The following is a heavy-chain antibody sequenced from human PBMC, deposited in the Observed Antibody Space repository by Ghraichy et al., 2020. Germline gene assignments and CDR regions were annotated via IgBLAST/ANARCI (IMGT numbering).Heavy chain of an antibody. V-gene: IGHV3-23*01. CDR3: AKRPSGTYYFDY. J-gene: IGHJ4*02. D-gene: IGHD1-26*01. CDR1: GFTFSGYA. CDR2: ISRSGGSP. Sequence: GGSLRLSCAASGFTFSGYAMIWVRQAPGKRLEWVAGISRSGGSPYYADSVKGRFTISRDNSKNTVYLQMNNLRADDTAVYYCAKRPSGTYYFDYWGQGTLVTVSS.